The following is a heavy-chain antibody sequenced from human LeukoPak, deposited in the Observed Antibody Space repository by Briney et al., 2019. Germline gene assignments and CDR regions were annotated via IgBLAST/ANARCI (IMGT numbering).Heavy chain of an antibody. CDR3: ASHRYSGTYMAN. CDR2: INADGSST. Sequence: GGSLRLSCAASGFTFSSYWMHWVRQAPGKGLVWVSRINADGSSTSYADSVKGRFTISRDNAKNTLYLQVDSLRDEDTAVYFCASHRYSGTYMANWGQGTLVTVSS. CDR1: GFTFSSYW. V-gene: IGHV3-74*01. D-gene: IGHD1-26*01. J-gene: IGHJ4*02.